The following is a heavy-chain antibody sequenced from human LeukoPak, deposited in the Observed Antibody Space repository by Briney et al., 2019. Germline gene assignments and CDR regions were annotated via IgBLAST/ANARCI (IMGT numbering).Heavy chain of an antibody. CDR2: IWYDGSNK. CDR1: GFTFSSYG. D-gene: IGHD6-19*01. V-gene: IGHV3-33*01. CDR3: ARGYRSGLYYFDY. J-gene: IGHJ4*02. Sequence: GGSLRLSCAASGFTFSSYGMHWVRQAPGKGLEWVAVIWYDGSNKYYADSVKGRFTISRDNSKNTLYLQMNSLRAEDTAVYYCARGYRSGLYYFDYWGQGTLVTVSS.